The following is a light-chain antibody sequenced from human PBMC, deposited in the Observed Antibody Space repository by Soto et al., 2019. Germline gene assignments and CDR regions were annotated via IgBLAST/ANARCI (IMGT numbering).Light chain of an antibody. J-gene: IGKJ5*01. CDR3: QQSYTTPIT. V-gene: IGKV1-39*01. CDR2: AAS. Sequence: DIQMTQSPSSLSASVGDRVTITCRASQSISSYLNWYQQKPGKATKLLIYAASSLQSGVPSRVSGSGSGKDVTLTISSLQSEDCATDYCQQSYTTPITFGQGTRLEIK. CDR1: QSISSY.